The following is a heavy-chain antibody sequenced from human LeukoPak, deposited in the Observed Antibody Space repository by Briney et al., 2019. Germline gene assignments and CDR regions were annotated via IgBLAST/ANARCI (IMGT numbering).Heavy chain of an antibody. Sequence: GGSLRLSCVTSGFTFSGYGMHWVRQAPGKGLEWVAFIRYDGNNKFYGDSVKGRFTISRDNTKNTLYLQMNSLRGEDTALYYCAKDKIWGEDYFDHWGQGILVTVSS. V-gene: IGHV3-30*02. J-gene: IGHJ4*02. CDR1: GFTFSGYG. D-gene: IGHD3-16*01. CDR2: IRYDGNNK. CDR3: AKDKIWGEDYFDH.